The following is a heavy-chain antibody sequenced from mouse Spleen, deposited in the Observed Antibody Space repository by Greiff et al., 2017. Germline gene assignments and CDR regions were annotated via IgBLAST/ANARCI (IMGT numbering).Heavy chain of an antibody. Sequence: VQLVESGPGLVAPSQSLSITCTVSGFSLTSYGVHWVRQPPGKGLEWLVVIWSDGSTTYNSALKSRLSISKDNSKSQVFLKMNSLQTDDTAMYYCARHQNQYYYGSSYYAMDYWGQGTSVTVSS. V-gene: IGHV2-6-1*01. CDR1: GFSLTSYG. CDR3: ARHQNQYYYGSSYYAMDY. D-gene: IGHD1-1*01. J-gene: IGHJ4*01. CDR2: IWSDGST.